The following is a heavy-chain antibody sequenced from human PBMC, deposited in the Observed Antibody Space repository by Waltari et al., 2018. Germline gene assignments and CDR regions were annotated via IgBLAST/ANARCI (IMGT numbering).Heavy chain of an antibody. V-gene: IGHV3-30*02. J-gene: IGHJ6*03. CDR2: IRYDGSNK. CDR1: GFTFSSYG. Sequence: QVQLVESGGGVVQPGGSLRLSCAASGFTFSSYGMNWVRQAPGKGLEWVAFIRYDGSNKYYADSVKGRFTISRDNSKNTLYLQMNSLRAEDTAVYYCAKEWGSSLYYYYYYMDVWGKGTTVTVSS. CDR3: AKEWGSSLYYYYYYMDV. D-gene: IGHD6-6*01.